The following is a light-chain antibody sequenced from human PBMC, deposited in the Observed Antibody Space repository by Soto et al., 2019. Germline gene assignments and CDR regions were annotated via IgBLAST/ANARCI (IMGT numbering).Light chain of an antibody. CDR3: QQYQSAPVT. J-gene: IGKJ5*01. CDR2: WAS. CDR1: QSVLYSSNNKNY. V-gene: IGKV4-1*01. Sequence: DIVMTQSPDSLAVSLGERATINCKSSQSVLYSSNNKNYLSWYQHKPGQPPKLLIYWASTRDSGVSDRFSGSGSGTDFTLTISSLQAEDVAVYYCQQYQSAPVTFGQGTRLVIK.